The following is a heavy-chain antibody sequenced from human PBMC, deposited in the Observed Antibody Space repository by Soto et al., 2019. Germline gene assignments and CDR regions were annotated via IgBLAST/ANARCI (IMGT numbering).Heavy chain of an antibody. Sequence: PGGSLRLSCAASGLTFSSSWMSWVRQAPGKGLEWVANIKQDGSEKYYVDSVKGRFTISRDNARNSLFLQRNSLRAEDTAVYYCARHSSPDYNILTAYFYYGIEVWGQGTTVTVSS. D-gene: IGHD3-9*01. CDR3: ARHSSPDYNILTAYFYYGIEV. V-gene: IGHV3-7*03. CDR1: GLTFSSSW. CDR2: IKQDGSEK. J-gene: IGHJ6*02.